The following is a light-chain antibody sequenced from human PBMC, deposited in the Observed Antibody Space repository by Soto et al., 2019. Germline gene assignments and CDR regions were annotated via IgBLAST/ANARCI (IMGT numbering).Light chain of an antibody. Sequence: QSVLTQPPSVSGAPGQRVTISCTGSSSNIGAGYDVHWYQQLPGTDPKLLIYVNSNRPSGVPDRFSGSKSGTSASLAITGLQAEDEADYYCQSYDSSLSAVVFGGGTKLTVL. V-gene: IGLV1-40*01. CDR1: SSNIGAGYD. J-gene: IGLJ2*01. CDR2: VNS. CDR3: QSYDSSLSAVV.